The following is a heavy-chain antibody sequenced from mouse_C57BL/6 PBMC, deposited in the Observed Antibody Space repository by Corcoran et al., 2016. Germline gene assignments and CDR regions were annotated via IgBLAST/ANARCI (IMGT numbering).Heavy chain of an antibody. J-gene: IGHJ4*01. D-gene: IGHD1-1*01. CDR3: ARSPGSNYSYYYAMDY. CDR1: GFSLSTSGMG. Sequence: QVTLKESGPGILQSSQTLSLTCSFSGFSLSTSGMGVSWIRQPSGKGLEWLAHIYWDDDKRYNPSLKSRLTISKDTSRNQVFLKITSVDTADTATYYCARSPGSNYSYYYAMDYWGQGTSVTVSS. CDR2: IYWDDDK. V-gene: IGHV8-12*01.